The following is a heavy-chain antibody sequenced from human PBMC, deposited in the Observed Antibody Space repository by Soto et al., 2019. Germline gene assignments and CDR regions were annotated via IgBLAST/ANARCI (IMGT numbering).Heavy chain of an antibody. CDR3: ASTTGTMGWYWFDP. J-gene: IGHJ5*02. V-gene: IGHV3-23*01. D-gene: IGHD1-1*01. CDR1: GFTFSSYA. CDR2: ISGSGGST. Sequence: PGGSLRLSCAASGFTFSSYAMSWVRQAPGKGLEWVSAISGSGGSTYYADSVKGRFTISRDNSKNQFSLKLSSVTAAGTAVYYCASTTGTMGWYWFDPWGQGTLVTVSS.